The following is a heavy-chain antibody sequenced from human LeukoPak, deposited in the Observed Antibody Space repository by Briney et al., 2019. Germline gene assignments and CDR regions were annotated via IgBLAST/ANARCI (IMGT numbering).Heavy chain of an antibody. CDR1: GGSISSYY. J-gene: IGHJ4*02. CDR2: IYYSGST. D-gene: IGHD3-3*01. Sequence: MPSETLSLTCTVSGGSISSYYWGWIRQPPGKGLEWIGSIYYSGSTYYNPSLKRRVTISVDTSKNQFSLKLSSVTAADTAVYYCARHQAPFGHRVTSYYFDYWGQGTLVTVSS. V-gene: IGHV4-39*01. CDR3: ARHQAPFGHRVTSYYFDY.